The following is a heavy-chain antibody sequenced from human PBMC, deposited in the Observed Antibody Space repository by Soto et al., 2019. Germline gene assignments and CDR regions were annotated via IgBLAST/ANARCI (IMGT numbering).Heavy chain of an antibody. J-gene: IGHJ5*02. CDR2: IYYSGSS. CDR3: GRHPRKLLFDP. Sequence: PSETLSLTCTVSGGSISSYYWSWIRQPPGKGLEWIGYIYYSGSSNYNPSLKSRVTISVDTSKNQFSLKLSSVTAAETAVYYCGRHPRKLLFDPWGPXTLVTVSS. V-gene: IGHV4-59*08. D-gene: IGHD6-6*01. CDR1: GGSISSYY.